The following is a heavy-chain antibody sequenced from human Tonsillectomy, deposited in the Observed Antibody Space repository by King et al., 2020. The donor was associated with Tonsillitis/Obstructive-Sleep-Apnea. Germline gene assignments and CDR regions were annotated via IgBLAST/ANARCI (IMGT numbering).Heavy chain of an antibody. D-gene: IGHD2-2*01. CDR2: INHSGST. Sequence: VQLQQWGAGLLQPSETLSLTCAVYGGSFSDYYWNWIRQPPGKGLKWIGEINHSGSTNYNPSLKSRVTISVDTSKNQFSLKLSSVTAADTAVYYCARGDIVVVPAAHYYYYYLDVWGKGTTVTVSS. CDR1: GGSFSDYY. J-gene: IGHJ6*03. CDR3: ARGDIVVVPAAHYYYYYLDV. V-gene: IGHV4-34*01.